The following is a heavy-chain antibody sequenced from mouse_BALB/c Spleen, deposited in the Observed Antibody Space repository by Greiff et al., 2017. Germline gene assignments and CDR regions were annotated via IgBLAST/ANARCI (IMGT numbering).Heavy chain of an antibody. V-gene: IGHV2-2*01. CDR2: IWSGGST. J-gene: IGHJ4*01. CDR1: GFSLTSYG. CDR3: ARGNYDAMDY. Sequence: VQGVESGPGLVQPSQSLSITCTVSGFSLTSYGVHWVRQSPGKGLEWLGVIWSGGSTDYNAAFISRLSISKDNSKSQVFLKMNSLQTDDTARYYCARGNYDAMDYWGQGTSVTVSS. D-gene: IGHD2-1*01.